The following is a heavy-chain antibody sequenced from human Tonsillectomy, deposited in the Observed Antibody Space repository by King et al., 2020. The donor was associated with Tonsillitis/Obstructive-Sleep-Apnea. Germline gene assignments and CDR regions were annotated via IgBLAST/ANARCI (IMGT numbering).Heavy chain of an antibody. V-gene: IGHV3-48*03. CDR2: ISSSGTTI. CDR3: ASDPSCTNCVCPNHYYYMDV. Sequence: VQLVESGGGLVQPGGSLRLSCAASGFTFSSYEMNWVRQAPGKGLEWVSYISSSGTTIYYADSVKGRFTISRDNAKNSLYLQMNSLRAEDTAVYYCASDPSCTNCVCPNHYYYMDVWGKGATVTVSS. J-gene: IGHJ6*03. CDR1: GFTFSSYE. D-gene: IGHD2-8*01.